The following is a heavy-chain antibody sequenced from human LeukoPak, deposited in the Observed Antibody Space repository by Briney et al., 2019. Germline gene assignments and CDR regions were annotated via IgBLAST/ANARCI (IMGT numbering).Heavy chain of an antibody. V-gene: IGHV3-30*18. CDR1: GFTFSSYG. J-gene: IGHJ4*02. CDR3: AKDTSEQYYDILTGFDY. CDR2: IWYGGSNK. Sequence: PGRSLRLSCAASGFTFSSYGMHWVRQAPGKGLEWVAVIWYGGSNKYYADSVKGRFTISRDNSKNTLYLQMNSLRAEDTALYYCAKDTSEQYYDILTGFDYWGQGTLVTVSS. D-gene: IGHD3-9*01.